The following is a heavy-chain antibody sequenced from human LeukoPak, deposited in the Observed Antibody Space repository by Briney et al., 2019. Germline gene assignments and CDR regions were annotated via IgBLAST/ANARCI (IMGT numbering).Heavy chain of an antibody. V-gene: IGHV3-72*01. Sequence: PGGSQSLLRAPSGFTHNDHHEDGLRQAPGEGLEWVGRIKNKRGSYTADYAASVKGRFTISRDDSQNSLYLQMNSLKTEDTAVYYCGRDTATALDYWGQGTLVTVSS. D-gene: IGHD2-21*02. CDR1: GFTHNDHH. CDR3: GRDTATALDY. J-gene: IGHJ4*02. CDR2: IKNKRGSYTA.